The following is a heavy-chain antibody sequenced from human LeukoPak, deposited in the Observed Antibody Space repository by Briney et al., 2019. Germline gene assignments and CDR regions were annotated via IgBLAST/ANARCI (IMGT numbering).Heavy chain of an antibody. V-gene: IGHV3-30*02. CDR3: AKDRETSSSCPKDY. CDR1: GFTFSLYA. J-gene: IGHJ4*02. CDR2: IRYDGSNK. Sequence: GSLRLSCAASGFTFSLYAMNWVRQAPGKGLEWVAFIRYDGSNKYYADSVKGRFTISRDNSKNTLYLQMNSLRAEDTAVYYCAKDRETSSSCPKDYWGQGTLVTVSS. D-gene: IGHD6-13*01.